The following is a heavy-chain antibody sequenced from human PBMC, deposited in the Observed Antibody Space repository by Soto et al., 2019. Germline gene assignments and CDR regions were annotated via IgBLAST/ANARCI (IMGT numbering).Heavy chain of an antibody. Sequence: GGSLRLSCAASGFRFDDYTMHWVRQAPGKGLEWVSLITWTGGSIYYADSVRGRFTTSRDNSKNSVFLQMNSLRTEDAGLYYCVKDMNYGGNSGYSVYWGQGALVTVSS. V-gene: IGHV3-43*01. J-gene: IGHJ4*02. CDR2: ITWTGGSI. CDR1: GFRFDDYT. CDR3: VKDMNYGGNSGYSVY. D-gene: IGHD4-17*01.